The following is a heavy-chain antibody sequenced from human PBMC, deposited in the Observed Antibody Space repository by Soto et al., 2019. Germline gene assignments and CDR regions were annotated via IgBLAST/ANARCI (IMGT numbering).Heavy chain of an antibody. V-gene: IGHV3-21*01. CDR1: GFTFSSYS. CDR3: ARDRRGPGYCSGGSCPFADY. Sequence: PGGSLRLSCAASGFTFSSYSMNWVRQAPGKGLEWVSSISSSGSYIYYADSVKGRFTISRDNAKNSLYLQMNSLRAEDTAVYYCARDRRGPGYCSGGSCPFADYWGQGTLVTVSS. D-gene: IGHD2-15*01. J-gene: IGHJ4*02. CDR2: ISSSGSYI.